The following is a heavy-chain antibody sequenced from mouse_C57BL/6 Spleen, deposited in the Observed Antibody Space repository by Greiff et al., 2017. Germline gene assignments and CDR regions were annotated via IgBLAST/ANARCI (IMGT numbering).Heavy chain of an antibody. CDR2: INPSSGYT. Sequence: QVQLKESGAELARPGASVKMSCKASGYTFTSYTMHWVKQRPGQGLEWIGYINPSSGYTKYNQKFKDKATLTADKSSSTAYMQLRSLTSEDSAIYYCARGCPLYGSSYDYAMDYWGQGTSVTVSS. J-gene: IGHJ4*01. D-gene: IGHD1-1*01. CDR3: ARGCPLYGSSYDYAMDY. CDR1: GYTFTSYT. V-gene: IGHV1-4*01.